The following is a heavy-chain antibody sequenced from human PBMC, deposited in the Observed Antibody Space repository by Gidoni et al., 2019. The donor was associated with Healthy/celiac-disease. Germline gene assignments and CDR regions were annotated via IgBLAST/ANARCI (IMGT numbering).Heavy chain of an antibody. CDR3: AKGDIVVVVAATSPDY. J-gene: IGHJ4*02. CDR1: GFTFSSYA. D-gene: IGHD2-15*01. CDR2: ISGSGGST. Sequence: EVQLLESGGGLVQPGGSLRLSCAASGFTFSSYAMSWVRQAPGKGLEWVSAISGSGGSTYYADSVKGRFTISRDNSKNTLYLKMNSLRAEDTAVYYCAKGDIVVVVAATSPDYWGQGTLVTVSS. V-gene: IGHV3-23*01.